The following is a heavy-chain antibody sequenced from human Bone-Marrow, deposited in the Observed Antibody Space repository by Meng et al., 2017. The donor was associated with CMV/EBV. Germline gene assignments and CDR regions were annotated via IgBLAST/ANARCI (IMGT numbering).Heavy chain of an antibody. CDR2: INWNGGST. Sequence: GESLKISCAASGFTFDDYGMSWVRQAPGKGLEWVSGINWNGGSTGYADSVKGRFTISRDNAKNSLYLQMNSLRPEDTALYYCTKGVYGGTCYFDVWGQGTRVTVSS. CDR1: GFTFDDYG. J-gene: IGHJ4*02. CDR3: TKGVYGGTCYFDV. V-gene: IGHV3-20*04. D-gene: IGHD3-16*01.